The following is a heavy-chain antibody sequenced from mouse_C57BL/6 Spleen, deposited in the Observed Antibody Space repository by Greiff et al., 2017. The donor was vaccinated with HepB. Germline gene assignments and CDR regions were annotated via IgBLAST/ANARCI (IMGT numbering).Heavy chain of an antibody. V-gene: IGHV5-4*01. J-gene: IGHJ4*01. D-gene: IGHD2-3*01. CDR3: ARDRDGYYGAMDY. Sequence: EVKLVESGGGLVKPGGSLKLSCAASGFTFSSYAMSWVRQTPEKRLEWVATISDGGSYTYYPDNVKGRFTISRDNAKNNLYLQMSHLKSEDTAMYYCARDRDGYYGAMDYWGQGTSVTVSS. CDR2: ISDGGSYT. CDR1: GFTFSSYA.